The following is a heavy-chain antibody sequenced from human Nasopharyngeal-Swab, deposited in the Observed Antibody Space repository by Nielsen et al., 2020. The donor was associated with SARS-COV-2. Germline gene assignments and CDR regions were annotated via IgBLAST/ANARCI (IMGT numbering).Heavy chain of an antibody. CDR2: ITGSGGST. V-gene: IGHV3-23*01. D-gene: IGHD3-9*01. CDR1: GFTFSSYA. J-gene: IGHJ5*02. Sequence: GESLKISCAASGFTFSSYAMTWVRQAPGKGLEWVSGITGSGGSTYYADSVKGRFTISRDNSKNTLYLQMNSLRAEDTAVYYCAKDHFPYDILSNNWFDPWGQGTLVTVSS. CDR3: AKDHFPYDILSNNWFDP.